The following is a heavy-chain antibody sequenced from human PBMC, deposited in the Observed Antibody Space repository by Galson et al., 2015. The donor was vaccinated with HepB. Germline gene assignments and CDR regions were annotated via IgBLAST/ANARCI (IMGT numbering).Heavy chain of an antibody. J-gene: IGHJ4*02. CDR3: ASGSASFDF. CDR2: TYYRSNWDN. CDR1: GDSVSSNSAA. V-gene: IGHV6-1*01. Sequence: CAISGDSVSSNSAAWNWIRQSPSRGLEWLGRTYYRSNWDNDYAVSVKSRITINPDTSRNQFSLHLNSVTPEDTAVYYCASGSASFDFWGQGTLVTVSS. D-gene: IGHD2-2*01.